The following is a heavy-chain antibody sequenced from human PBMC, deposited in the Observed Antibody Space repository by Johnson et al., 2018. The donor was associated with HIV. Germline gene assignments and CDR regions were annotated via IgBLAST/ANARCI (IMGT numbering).Heavy chain of an antibody. CDR2: ISSSGSTI. Sequence: QEKLVESGGGLVKPGGSLRLSCAASGFTFSDYYMSWIRQAPWKGLEWVSYISSSGSTIYYADSVKGRFTISRDNAKNSLYLQMNSLRAEDTAVYYCARGPVMVRGVTDAFDIWGQGTMVTVSS. J-gene: IGHJ3*02. V-gene: IGHV3-11*04. D-gene: IGHD3-10*01. CDR3: ARGPVMVRGVTDAFDI. CDR1: GFTFSDYY.